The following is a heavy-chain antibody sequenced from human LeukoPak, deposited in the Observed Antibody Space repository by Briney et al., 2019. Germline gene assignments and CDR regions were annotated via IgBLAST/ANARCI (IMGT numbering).Heavy chain of an antibody. J-gene: IGHJ3*01. CDR3: ARGESFAFDV. Sequence: PGGSLRLSCVGSGFIFSSYDMGWVRQAPGEGREWVSSISRGGDRTYYEDSVKGGFTISRDNSRTTMYLQMNSLRAEDTAVYYCARGESFAFDVWGQGTMVTVSS. CDR1: GFIFSSYD. CDR2: ISRGGDRT. V-gene: IGHV3-23*01.